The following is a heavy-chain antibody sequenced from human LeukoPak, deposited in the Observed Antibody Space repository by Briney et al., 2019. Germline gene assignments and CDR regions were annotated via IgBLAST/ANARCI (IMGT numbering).Heavy chain of an antibody. D-gene: IGHD6-6*01. Sequence: GGSLRLSCAASGFTFSSYAMSWVRQAPGKGLEWVSAISGSGGSTYYADSVKGRFTNSRDNSKNTLFLQMNSLRAEDTAVYYCARGWGIAARPDKGGFDYWGQGTLVTVSS. J-gene: IGHJ4*02. CDR1: GFTFSSYA. CDR3: ARGWGIAARPDKGGFDY. CDR2: ISGSGGST. V-gene: IGHV3-23*01.